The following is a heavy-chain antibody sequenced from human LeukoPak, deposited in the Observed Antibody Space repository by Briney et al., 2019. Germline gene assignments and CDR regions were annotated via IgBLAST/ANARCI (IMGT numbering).Heavy chain of an antibody. V-gene: IGHV3-30*02. CDR3: AKDPDYYDSGGYYYQPLGY. D-gene: IGHD3-22*01. Sequence: GGSLRLSCAASGFTFSSYGMHWVRQAPGKGLEWVAFIRYDGSNKYYADSVKGRFTISRDNSKNTLYLQMNSLRAEDTAVYYCAKDPDYYDSGGYYYQPLGYWGQGTLVTVSS. CDR2: IRYDGSNK. J-gene: IGHJ4*02. CDR1: GFTFSSYG.